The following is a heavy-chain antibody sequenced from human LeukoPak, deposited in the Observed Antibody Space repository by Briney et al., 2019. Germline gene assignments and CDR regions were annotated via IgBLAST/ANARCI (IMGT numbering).Heavy chain of an antibody. CDR2: INPSGGTT. CDR1: GYTFTSYS. D-gene: IGHD5-18*01. J-gene: IGHJ4*02. CDR3: AREGGDTPMVKFDS. Sequence: ASVKVSCKASGYTFTSYSIRWVRQAPGQGLEWMGIINPSGGTTTYTQKFQGRVTMTRDMSTSTVYMELSSLRSEDTGVYYCAREGGDTPMVKFDSWGQGTLVTVSS. V-gene: IGHV1-46*01.